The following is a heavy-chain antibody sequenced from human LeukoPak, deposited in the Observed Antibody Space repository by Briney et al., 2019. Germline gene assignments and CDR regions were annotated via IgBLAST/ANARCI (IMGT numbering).Heavy chain of an antibody. CDR1: GYTFTSYG. Sequence: ASVKVSCKASGYTFTSYGISWVRQAPGKGLEWMGWISGYNGNTNYAQKLQGRVTMTTDTSTSTVYMELRSLRSDDTAVYYCARGGSSWYFRPFDYWGQGTLVTVSS. CDR2: ISGYNGNT. D-gene: IGHD6-13*01. J-gene: IGHJ4*02. CDR3: ARGGSSWYFRPFDY. V-gene: IGHV1-18*01.